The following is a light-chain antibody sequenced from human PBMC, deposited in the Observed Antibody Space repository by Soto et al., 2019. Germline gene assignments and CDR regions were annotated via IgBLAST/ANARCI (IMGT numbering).Light chain of an antibody. CDR3: ASWDDSVKGVV. Sequence: QSVLTQPPSASGTPGQRVTISCSGSSSNIGSNYVYWYQQLPGTAPKLLIYRNNQRPSGVPDRFSGSKSGTSASLAISGLRSEDEADYYCASWDDSVKGVVFGGGTKLTVL. CDR1: SSNIGSNY. J-gene: IGLJ2*01. CDR2: RNN. V-gene: IGLV1-47*01.